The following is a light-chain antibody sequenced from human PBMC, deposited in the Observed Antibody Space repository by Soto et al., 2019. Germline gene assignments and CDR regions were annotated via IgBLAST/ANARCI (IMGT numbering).Light chain of an antibody. V-gene: IGKV3-11*01. CDR3: QQRSNWPPLT. Sequence: EIVLTQSPATLSLSPGERATLSCRASQSVSSYLAWYQQKPCQAPRLLIYDASNRATGIPARFSCSGSGTDFTLTISSLETEDFAVYYCQQRSNWPPLTFGGGTKVEIK. J-gene: IGKJ4*01. CDR2: DAS. CDR1: QSVSSY.